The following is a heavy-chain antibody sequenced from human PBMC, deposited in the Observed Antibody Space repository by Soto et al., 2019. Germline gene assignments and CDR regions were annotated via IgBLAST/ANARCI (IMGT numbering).Heavy chain of an antibody. D-gene: IGHD3-22*01. Sequence: GRSLRLSCAASGFTFSSYSRNWVRQAPGKGLEWVSSISSSSSYIYYADSVKGRFTISRDNAKNSLYLQMNSLRAEDTAVYYCARDVPDYYYDSSGYSPDYWGQGTLVTVSS. CDR3: ARDVPDYYYDSSGYSPDY. J-gene: IGHJ4*02. V-gene: IGHV3-21*01. CDR1: GFTFSSYS. CDR2: ISSSSSYI.